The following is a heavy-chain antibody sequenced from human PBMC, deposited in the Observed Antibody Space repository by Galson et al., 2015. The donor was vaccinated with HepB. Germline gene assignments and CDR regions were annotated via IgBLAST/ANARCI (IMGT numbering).Heavy chain of an antibody. V-gene: IGHV1-8*01. CDR2: MNPNSGNT. D-gene: IGHD3-10*01. Sequence: SVKVSCKASGYTFISYDIIWVRQATGQGLEWMGWMNPNSGNTGYAQKFQGRVTMTRNTSTSTAYMELNSLRAEDTAVYSCGRDQAWFGESIYYYYGMDVWGQGTTVTVSS. CDR1: GYTFISYD. CDR3: GRDQAWFGESIYYYYGMDV. J-gene: IGHJ6*02.